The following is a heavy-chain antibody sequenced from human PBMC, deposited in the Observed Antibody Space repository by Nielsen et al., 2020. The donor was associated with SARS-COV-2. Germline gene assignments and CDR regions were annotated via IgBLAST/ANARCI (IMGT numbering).Heavy chain of an antibody. CDR1: GYTFTNYG. CDR3: ARPITNNYYYYYMDV. J-gene: IGHJ6*03. V-gene: IGHV1-18*04. CDR2: ISGYNGDT. D-gene: IGHD1-1*01. Sequence: ASVNVSCQASGYTFTNYGISWVRQAPGQGLEWMGWISGYNGDTNYAQKFQGRVTMTTDTSTSTAYMELRSLRSDDTAVYYCARPITNNYYYYYMDVWGKGTTVTVSS.